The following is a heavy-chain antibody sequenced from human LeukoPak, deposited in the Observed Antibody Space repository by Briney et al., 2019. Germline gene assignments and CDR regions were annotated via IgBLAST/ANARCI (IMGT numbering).Heavy chain of an antibody. CDR1: GYTFTGYY. V-gene: IGHV1-2*02. J-gene: IGHJ6*03. CDR2: INPNSGGT. CDR3: ARDRHHYYYYMDV. Sequence: ASVKVSCKASGYTFTGYYMHWVRQAPGQGLEWMGWINPNSGGTNYAQKFQGKVTMTRDTSISTAYMELSRLRSDDTAVYYCARDRHHYYYYMDVWGKGTTVTVSS.